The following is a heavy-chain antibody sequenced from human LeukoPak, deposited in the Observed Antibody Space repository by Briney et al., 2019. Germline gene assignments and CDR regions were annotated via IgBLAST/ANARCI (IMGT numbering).Heavy chain of an antibody. CDR2: IYYSGST. V-gene: IGHV4-59*01. J-gene: IGHJ5*02. CDR1: GGSISSYY. CDR3: ARVSTAAGSWFDP. Sequence: PSETLSLTCTVSGGSISSYYWSWLRQPPRKGLEWIGYIYYSGSTNYNPSLKSRVTISVDTSKNQFSLKLSSVTAADTAVYYCARVSTAAGSWFDPWGQGTLVTVSS. D-gene: IGHD6-13*01.